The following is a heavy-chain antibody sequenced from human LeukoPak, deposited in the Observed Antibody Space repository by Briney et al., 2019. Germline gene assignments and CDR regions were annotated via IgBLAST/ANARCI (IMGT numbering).Heavy chain of an antibody. CDR1: GYSFTSYY. J-gene: IGHJ5*02. V-gene: IGHV1-46*01. Sequence: ASVKVSCNASGYSFTSYYMHWVRQAPGQGLEWMGIINPSDSSTSYAQKFQGRVTMTRDTSTSTVYMELSSLRSEDTAVYYCARGGVAKLGPLDLWGQGTLVTVSS. CDR2: INPSDSST. D-gene: IGHD7-27*01. CDR3: ARGGVAKLGPLDL.